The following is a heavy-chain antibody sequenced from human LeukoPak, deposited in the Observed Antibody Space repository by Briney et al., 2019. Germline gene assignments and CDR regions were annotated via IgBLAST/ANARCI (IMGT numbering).Heavy chain of an antibody. CDR3: SPLRYFDWLFGDF. CDR1: GFSFSSYE. J-gene: IGHJ4*02. CDR2: ISDSGSLI. D-gene: IGHD3-9*01. V-gene: IGHV3-48*03. Sequence: GGSLRLSCAASGFSFSSYEMNWIRQAPGKELEWVSYISDSGSLIYYADSVKGRFTISRDNAKKSVYLQMNSLSADDTAVYYCSPLRYFDWLFGDFWGRGTPVTVSS.